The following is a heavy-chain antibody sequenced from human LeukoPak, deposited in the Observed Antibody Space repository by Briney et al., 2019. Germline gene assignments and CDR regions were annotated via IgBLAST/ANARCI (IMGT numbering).Heavy chain of an antibody. J-gene: IGHJ6*04. D-gene: IGHD3-10*01. CDR3: ARDSPLYGSGNYYYYYGMDV. CDR1: GFTFSSYW. V-gene: IGHV3-7*03. CDR2: IKQDGSEK. Sequence: GGSLRLSCAASGFTFSSYWMSRVRQAPGKGLEWVANIKQDGSEKYYVDSVKGRFTISRDNSKNSPYLQMNSLRAEDTAVYYCARDSPLYGSGNYYYYYGMDVSGKGTTVTVSS.